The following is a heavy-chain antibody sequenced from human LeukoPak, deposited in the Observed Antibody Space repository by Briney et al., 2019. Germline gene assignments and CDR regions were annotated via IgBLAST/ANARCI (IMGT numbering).Heavy chain of an antibody. D-gene: IGHD6-13*01. CDR1: GFTVSSNY. J-gene: IGHJ4*02. CDR3: ARGEPGIAAAGPLFDY. Sequence: PGGSLRLSCAASGFTVSSNYMSWVRQAPGKGLEWVSVIYSGGSTYYADSVKGRFTISRHNSKNTLYLQMNSLRAEDTAVYYCARGEPGIAAAGPLFDYWGQGTLVTVSS. V-gene: IGHV3-53*04. CDR2: IYSGGST.